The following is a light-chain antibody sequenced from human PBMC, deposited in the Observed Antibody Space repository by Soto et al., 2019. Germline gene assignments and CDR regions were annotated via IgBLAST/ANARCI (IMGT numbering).Light chain of an antibody. CDR3: QQRSNWLT. CDR2: DAS. J-gene: IGKJ4*01. CDR1: QTVSSS. Sequence: TQSPVTLSLSPGERATRSCRASQTVSSSLAWYQQKPGQAPRLLIYDASSRASGIPARFSGSGSGTDFTLTISSLEPEDFAVYYCQQRSNWLTFGGGTKVDI. V-gene: IGKV3-11*01.